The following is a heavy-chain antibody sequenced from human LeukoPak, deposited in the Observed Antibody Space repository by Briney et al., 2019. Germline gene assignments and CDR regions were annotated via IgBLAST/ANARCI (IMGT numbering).Heavy chain of an antibody. CDR3: ASGKYDFWSGYYESYYYYGMDV. V-gene: IGHV4-59*01. CDR2: IYYSGST. CDR1: GGSISSYY. Sequence: SETLSLTCTVSGGSISSYYWSWIRQPPGKGLGWIGYIYYSGSTNYNPSLKSRVTISVDTSKDQFSLKLSSVTAADTAVYYCASGKYDFWSGYYESYYYYGMDVWGQGTTVTVSS. J-gene: IGHJ6*02. D-gene: IGHD3-3*01.